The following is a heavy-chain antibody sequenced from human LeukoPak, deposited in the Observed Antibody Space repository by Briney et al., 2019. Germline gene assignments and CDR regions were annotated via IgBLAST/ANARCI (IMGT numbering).Heavy chain of an antibody. D-gene: IGHD3-3*01. CDR3: AGGATYYDFWSAYYFDY. V-gene: IGHV4-4*02. CDR2: IYHSGSP. J-gene: IGHJ4*02. Sequence: SETLSLTCAVSGGSISSNNWWGWVRQPPGKGLEWIGEIYHSGSPNYNPSLKSRVTISVDTSKNPFSLKLSSVTAADTAVYYCAGGATYYDFWSAYYFDYWGQGTLVTVSS. CDR1: GGSISSNNW.